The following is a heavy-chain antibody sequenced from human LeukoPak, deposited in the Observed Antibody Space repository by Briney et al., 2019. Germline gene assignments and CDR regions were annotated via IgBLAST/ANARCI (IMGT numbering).Heavy chain of an antibody. CDR3: ARGRFQSGVVIIWFDP. CDR2: INHSGST. D-gene: IGHD3-3*01. CDR1: GGSFSGYY. J-gene: IGHJ5*02. V-gene: IGHV4-34*01. Sequence: SETLSLTCAVYGGSFSGYYWSWIRQPPGKGLEWIGEINHSGSTNYNPSLKSRVTISVDTSKNQFSLKLSSVTAADTAVYYCARGRFQSGVVIIWFDPWGQGTLVTVSS.